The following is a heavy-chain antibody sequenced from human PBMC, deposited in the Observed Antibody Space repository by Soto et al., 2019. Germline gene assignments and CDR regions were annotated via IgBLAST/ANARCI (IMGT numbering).Heavy chain of an antibody. D-gene: IGHD6-19*01. CDR3: TTSPSVGV. J-gene: IGHJ6*02. Sequence: EVHLVESGGGLIQPGGSLRLSCAASGFTVGNNYMNWVRQAPGKGLEWVSLMYSGGGTYYADSVKGRFTMSRDSAKNTLYLQLTCLRAEATAMYYCTTSPSVGVWGQGTTVTVSS. V-gene: IGHV3-53*01. CDR1: GFTVGNNY. CDR2: MYSGGGT.